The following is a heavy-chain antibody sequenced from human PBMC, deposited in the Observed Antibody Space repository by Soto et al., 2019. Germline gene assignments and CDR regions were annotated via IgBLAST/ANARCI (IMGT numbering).Heavy chain of an antibody. Sequence: ASVKVSCKASGYTFTSYGISWVRQAPGQGLEWMGWISAYNGNTNYAQKLQGRVTMTTDTSTSTAYMELRSLRSDDTAVYYCAREVCSGGSSYSNYWGQGTLVTVSS. V-gene: IGHV1-18*01. D-gene: IGHD2-15*01. J-gene: IGHJ4*02. CDR2: ISAYNGNT. CDR1: GYTFTSYG. CDR3: AREVCSGGSSYSNY.